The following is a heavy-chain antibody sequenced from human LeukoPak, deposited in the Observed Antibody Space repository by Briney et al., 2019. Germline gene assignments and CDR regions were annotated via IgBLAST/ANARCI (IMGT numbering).Heavy chain of an antibody. CDR2: IKQDGSEK. V-gene: IGHV3-7*01. Sequence: GGSLRLSCAVSGFTFSSYWMNWVRQAPGKGLEWVANIKQDGSEKYYVDSVKGRFTISRDNAKNSLYLQMNSLRAEDTAVYYCARDSSSSNFDYWGQGTLVTVSS. J-gene: IGHJ4*02. D-gene: IGHD6-6*01. CDR1: GFTFSSYW. CDR3: ARDSSSSNFDY.